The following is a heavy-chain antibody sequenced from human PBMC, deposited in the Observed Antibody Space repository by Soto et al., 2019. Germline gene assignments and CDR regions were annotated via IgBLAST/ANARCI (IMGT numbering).Heavy chain of an antibody. V-gene: IGHV1-8*01. D-gene: IGHD1-1*01. Sequence: QVQLVQSGAEVKKPGASVKVSCKASGSTFTSYDINWVRQATGQGLEWMGWMNPNSGNTGYAQKFRGRVNMTRNTSISTAYMELSSLRSEDTAVYYCARERTGTTSMDVWGQGTTVTVSS. CDR1: GSTFTSYD. J-gene: IGHJ6*02. CDR3: ARERTGTTSMDV. CDR2: MNPNSGNT.